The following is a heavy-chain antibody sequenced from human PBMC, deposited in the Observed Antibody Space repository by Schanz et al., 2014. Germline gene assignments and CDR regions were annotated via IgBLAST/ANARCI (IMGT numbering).Heavy chain of an antibody. D-gene: IGHD3-9*01. CDR1: GGTFSSST. J-gene: IGHJ3*01. CDR2: IIPILDKT. V-gene: IGHV1-69*08. Sequence: QVQLVQSGAEVKKPGSSVKVSCKASGGTFSSSTLTWVRQAPGQGLEWMGRIIPILDKTNYAQKFQGRVTMTADKSTSTVYMEVSDLRSEDTAVYYCAKVDRTRYYAMDVWGQGTMVTVSS. CDR3: AKVDRTRYYAMDV.